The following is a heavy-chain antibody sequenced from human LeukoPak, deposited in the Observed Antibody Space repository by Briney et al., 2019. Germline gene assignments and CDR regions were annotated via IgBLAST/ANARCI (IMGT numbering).Heavy chain of an antibody. D-gene: IGHD1-7*01. CDR1: GYTFTSYD. J-gene: IGHJ4*02. CDR2: MNPNSGNT. V-gene: IGHV1-8*03. Sequence: ASVKVSCKASGYTFTSYDINWVRQATGQGPEWMGWMNPNSGNTGYAQKFQGRVTITRNTSISTAYMELSSLRSDDTAVYYCAREGITGTTSHFDYWGQGTLVTVSS. CDR3: AREGITGTTSHFDY.